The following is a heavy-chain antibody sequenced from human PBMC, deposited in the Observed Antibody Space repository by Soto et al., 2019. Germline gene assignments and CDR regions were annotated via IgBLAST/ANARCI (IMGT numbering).Heavy chain of an antibody. Sequence: ASVKVSCKASGYTFTSYGISWVRQAPGQELEWMGWISAYNGNTNYAQKLQGRVTMTTDTSTSTAYMELRSLRSDDTAVYYCARSYYDSSGPDAFDIWGQGTXVTVSS. J-gene: IGHJ3*02. D-gene: IGHD3-22*01. CDR2: ISAYNGNT. V-gene: IGHV1-18*01. CDR1: GYTFTSYG. CDR3: ARSYYDSSGPDAFDI.